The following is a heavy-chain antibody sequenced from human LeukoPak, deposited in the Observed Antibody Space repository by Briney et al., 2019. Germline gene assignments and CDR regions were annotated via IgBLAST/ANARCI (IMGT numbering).Heavy chain of an antibody. CDR3: AKAVAGVWGYYFDY. V-gene: IGHV3-30*04. Sequence: GGSLRLSCAASGFTFSTYAMHWVRQAPGKGLEWVAVISCDGSNKYYADSVKGRFTISRDNSKNTLYLQMNSLTAEDRAVYYCAKAVAGVWGYYFDYWGQGTLVTVSS. CDR1: GFTFSTYA. J-gene: IGHJ4*02. D-gene: IGHD6-19*01. CDR2: ISCDGSNK.